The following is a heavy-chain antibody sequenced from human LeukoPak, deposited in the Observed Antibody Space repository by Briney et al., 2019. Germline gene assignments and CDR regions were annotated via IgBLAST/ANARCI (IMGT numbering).Heavy chain of an antibody. CDR1: GGSISSGDYY. CDR3: ARVTYYYDSSGSNNWFDP. J-gene: IGHJ5*02. CDR2: IYYSGST. Sequence: SQTLSLTCTVSGGSISSGDYYWSWIRQPPGKGLEWIGYIYYSGSTYYNPSLKSRVTISVDTSKNQFSLKLSSVTAADTAVYYCARVTYYYDSSGSNNWFDPWGQGTLSPSPQ. V-gene: IGHV4-30-4*01. D-gene: IGHD3-22*01.